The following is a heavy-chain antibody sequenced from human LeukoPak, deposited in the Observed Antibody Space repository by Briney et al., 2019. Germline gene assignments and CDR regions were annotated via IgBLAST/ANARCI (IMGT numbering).Heavy chain of an antibody. V-gene: IGHV4-34*01. CDR3: AKVPQTGSFFLYATKRKGNWFDP. D-gene: IGHD1-26*01. J-gene: IGHJ5*02. Sequence: PSETLSLTCAVYGGSFSGYYWSWIRQPPGKGLEWIGEINHSGSTNYNPSLKSRVTISVDTSKNQFSLKLSSVTAANTAVYYCAKVPQTGSFFLYATKRKGNWFDPWGQGTLVTVSS. CDR1: GGSFSGYY. CDR2: INHSGST.